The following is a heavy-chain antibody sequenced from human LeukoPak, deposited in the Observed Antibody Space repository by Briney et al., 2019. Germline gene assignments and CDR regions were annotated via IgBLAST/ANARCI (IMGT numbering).Heavy chain of an antibody. V-gene: IGHV4-39*07. CDR2: IYYSGNT. CDR3: ARKGGYYYDSSGYYPSPYWYFDL. J-gene: IGHJ2*01. D-gene: IGHD3-22*01. CDR1: GGSISSSSYY. Sequence: SETLSLTCTVSGGSISSSSYYWAWIRQPPGKGLEWIGSIYYSGNTYYNPSLKSRVTISVDTSKNQFSLKLSSVTAADTAVYYCARKGGYYYDSSGYYPSPYWYFDLWGRGTLVTVSS.